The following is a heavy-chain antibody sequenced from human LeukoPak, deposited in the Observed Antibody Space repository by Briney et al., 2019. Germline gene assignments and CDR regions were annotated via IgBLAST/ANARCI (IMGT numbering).Heavy chain of an antibody. CDR1: GFTFSSYA. D-gene: IGHD3-10*01. V-gene: IGHV3-23*01. J-gene: IGHJ3*02. Sequence: GGSLRLSCAASGFTFSSYAMSWVRQAPGKGLEWVSTIVGNGGSTYYADSVKGRFTISRDNAKNSLYLQMNSLRAEDTAVYYCARDPTRGAFDIWGQGTMVTVSS. CDR2: IVGNGGST. CDR3: ARDPTRGAFDI.